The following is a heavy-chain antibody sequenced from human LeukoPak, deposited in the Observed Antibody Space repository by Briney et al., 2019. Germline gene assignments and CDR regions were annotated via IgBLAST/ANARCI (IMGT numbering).Heavy chain of an antibody. CDR2: INHSGST. J-gene: IGHJ4*02. D-gene: IGHD6-25*01. V-gene: IGHV4-34*01. CDR1: GESFSGSY. Sequence: SETLSLTCAVYGESFSGSYWTWIRQPPGEGLEWIGEINHSGSTNYNPSLKSRVTISVDTSKNQFSLKLSSVTAADTAVYYCASADSSGDYWGQGTLVTVSS. CDR3: ASADSSGDY.